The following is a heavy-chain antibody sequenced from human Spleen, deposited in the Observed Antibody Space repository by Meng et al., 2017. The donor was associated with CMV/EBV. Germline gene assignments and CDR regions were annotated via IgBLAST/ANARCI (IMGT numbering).Heavy chain of an antibody. CDR2: IKLDGSEK. CDR3: ARLFSSSSFDS. J-gene: IGHJ4*02. Sequence: GGSLRLSCAASGFTFSKYWMNWVRQAPGKGLEWVANIKLDGSEKYYVDSVRGRFTISRDNAKNSLYLQVNSLRAEDTAVYYCARLFSSSSFDSWGQGTLVTVSS. V-gene: IGHV3-7*01. CDR1: GFTFSKYW. D-gene: IGHD6-6*01.